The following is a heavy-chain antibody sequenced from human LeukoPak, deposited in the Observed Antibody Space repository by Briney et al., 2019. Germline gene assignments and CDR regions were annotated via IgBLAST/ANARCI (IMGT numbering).Heavy chain of an antibody. CDR2: INDISSNT. D-gene: IGHD1-26*01. V-gene: IGHV3-23*01. Sequence: GGSLRLSCAAPGFTFNIYAMSWVRQAPGKGLEWVSTINDISSNTYYADSAKGRFTISRDNSNDTLYLQMNNLRAEDTALYYCAKGYYAVFGWGQGTLVSVSS. J-gene: IGHJ4*02. CDR1: GFTFNIYA. CDR3: AKGYYAVFG.